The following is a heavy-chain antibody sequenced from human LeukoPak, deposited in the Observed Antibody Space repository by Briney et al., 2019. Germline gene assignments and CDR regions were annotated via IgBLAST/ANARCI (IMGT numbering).Heavy chain of an antibody. D-gene: IGHD3-9*01. CDR2: MCYSGNT. V-gene: IGHV4-39*07. CDR1: GDSISSSTYY. J-gene: IGHJ4*02. CDR3: ARRHFDWLYFDY. Sequence: TSETLSLTCTSSGDSISSSTYYWGWIRQPPGKGLEWIGSMCYSGNTYYNPSLKSRVTISVDTSKNHFSLKLSSVTAADTAVYYCARRHFDWLYFDYWGQGTLVTVSS.